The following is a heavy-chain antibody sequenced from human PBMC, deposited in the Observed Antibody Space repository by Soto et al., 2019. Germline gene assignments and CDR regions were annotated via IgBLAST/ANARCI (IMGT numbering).Heavy chain of an antibody. Sequence: QVQLVESGGGEVQPGRSLRLSCAASGFTFSSYGMHWVRQAPGKGLEWVAVIWYDGSNKYYVDSVKGRFTISRDNSKNTLYLQMNSLRAEDTAVYYCARGGVATIGDLDYWGQGTLVTVSS. V-gene: IGHV3-33*01. J-gene: IGHJ4*02. CDR1: GFTFSSYG. CDR2: IWYDGSNK. CDR3: ARGGVATIGDLDY. D-gene: IGHD5-12*01.